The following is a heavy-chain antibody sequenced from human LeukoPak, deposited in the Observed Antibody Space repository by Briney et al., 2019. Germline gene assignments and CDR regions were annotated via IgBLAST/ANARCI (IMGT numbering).Heavy chain of an antibody. CDR3: GRYYVMDV. CDR1: GFTVSTNY. V-gene: IGHV3-23*01. CDR2: ISDSGGST. J-gene: IGHJ6*02. Sequence: GGSLRLSCVASGFTVSTNYLNWVRQAPGKGLEWVSTISDSGGSTYYADSVKGRFTISRDNSKSTLYLQMNSLRAEDTAVYYCGRYYVMDVWGQGTSVTVSS.